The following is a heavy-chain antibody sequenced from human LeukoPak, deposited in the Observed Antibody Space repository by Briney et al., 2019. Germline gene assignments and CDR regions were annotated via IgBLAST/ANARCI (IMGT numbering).Heavy chain of an antibody. CDR2: ISGSGGRT. CDR1: GITFSNYG. D-gene: IGHD3-22*01. J-gene: IGHJ4*02. CDR3: AKRGVVIRVILVGFHEEAYYFDS. Sequence: GGSLRLSCAVSGITFSNYGMSWVRQAPGKGLEWVAGISGSGGRTNYADAVKGRFTISRDNAKNTLFLQMNSLRVEDTAVYFCAKRGVVIRVILVGFHEEAYYFDSWGQGALVTVSS. V-gene: IGHV3-23*01.